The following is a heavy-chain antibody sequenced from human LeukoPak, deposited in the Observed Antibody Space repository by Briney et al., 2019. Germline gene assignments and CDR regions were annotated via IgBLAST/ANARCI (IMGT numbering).Heavy chain of an antibody. CDR3: AREAQIITMVRGYFDY. V-gene: IGHV3-11*04. Sequence: GGSLRLSCAASGFTFSDYYMSWIRQAPGKGLEWVSYISSSGSTIYYADSVKGRFTISRDNAKNSLYLQMNSQRAEDTAVYYCAREAQIITMVRGYFDYWGQGTLVTVSS. CDR2: ISSSGSTI. J-gene: IGHJ4*02. CDR1: GFTFSDYY. D-gene: IGHD3-10*01.